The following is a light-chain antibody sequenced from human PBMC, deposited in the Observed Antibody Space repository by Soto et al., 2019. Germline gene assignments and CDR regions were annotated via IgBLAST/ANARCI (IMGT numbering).Light chain of an antibody. V-gene: IGKV1-5*01. Sequence: IHMTHSPSSLSASVLDRVTITFLASQSIGDSLAWYQQKPGKAPYLLISDVSSLESGVPSRFSGSGSGTEFTLTISSLQPEDFATYYCLQHNSYPLAFGQGTKVDIK. J-gene: IGKJ1*01. CDR2: DVS. CDR3: LQHNSYPLA. CDR1: QSIGDS.